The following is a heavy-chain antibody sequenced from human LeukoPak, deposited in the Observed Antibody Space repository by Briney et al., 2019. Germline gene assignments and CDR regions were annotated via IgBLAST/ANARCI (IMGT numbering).Heavy chain of an antibody. D-gene: IGHD3-10*01. V-gene: IGHV4-34*01. CDR1: GGSFSGYY. J-gene: IGHJ4*02. CDR2: INHSGST. CDR3: ARHNDRPHPMVRGVIMRGGLGIDY. Sequence: PSETLSLTCAVYGGSFSGYYWSWIRQPPGKGLEWIGEINHSGSTNYNPSLKSRVTISVDTSKNQFSLKLSSVTAADTAVYYCARHNDRPHPMVRGVIMRGGLGIDYWGQGTLVTVSS.